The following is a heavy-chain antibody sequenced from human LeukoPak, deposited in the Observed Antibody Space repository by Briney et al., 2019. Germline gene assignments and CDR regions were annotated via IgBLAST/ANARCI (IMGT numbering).Heavy chain of an antibody. CDR3: ARTTEGGYTYGYFYYYYMDV. CDR1: GGSISSYY. J-gene: IGHJ6*03. V-gene: IGHV4-59*01. D-gene: IGHD5-18*01. CDR2: IYYSGST. Sequence: PSETLSLTCTVSGGSISSYYWSWIRQPPGKGLEWIGYIYYSGSTNYNPSLKSRVTISVDTSKNQFSLKLTSVTAADTAVYYCARTTEGGYTYGYFYYYYMDVWGKGTTVTVSS.